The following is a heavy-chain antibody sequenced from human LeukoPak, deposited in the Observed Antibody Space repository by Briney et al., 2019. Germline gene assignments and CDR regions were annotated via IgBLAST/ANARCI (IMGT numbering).Heavy chain of an antibody. D-gene: IGHD3-9*01. Sequence: GGSLRLSCVVSGFIFSNYAMTWVRHARGKGLEGVSVISDSGGSTNYADAVKGRCIISRDNSRDTLYLRMNSLRAEDTAVYYCAPDLRGSDWSRDDWGQGTLVTVSS. J-gene: IGHJ4*02. CDR2: ISDSGGST. CDR1: GFIFSNYA. V-gene: IGHV3-23*01. CDR3: APDLRGSDWSRDD.